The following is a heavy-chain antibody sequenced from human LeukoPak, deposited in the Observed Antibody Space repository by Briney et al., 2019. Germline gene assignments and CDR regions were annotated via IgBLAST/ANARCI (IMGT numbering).Heavy chain of an antibody. CDR1: GDSVSSNSAA. J-gene: IGHJ5*02. V-gene: IGHV6-1*01. CDR3: ARDLSAYYYDSSGINWFDP. Sequence: SQTLSLTCAISGDSVSSNSAAWNWIRQSPSRGLEWLGRTYYRSKWYNDYAVSVKSRMTINPDTSKNQFSLQLNSVAPEDTAVYYCARDLSAYYYDSSGINWFDPWGQGTLVTVSS. CDR2: TYYRSKWYN. D-gene: IGHD3-22*01.